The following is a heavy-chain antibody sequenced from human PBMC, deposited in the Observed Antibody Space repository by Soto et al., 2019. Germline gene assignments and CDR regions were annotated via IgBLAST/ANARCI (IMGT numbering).Heavy chain of an antibody. J-gene: IGHJ5*02. CDR3: ARDLGAYYYDSSGRGARNWFDP. Sequence: PSETLSLTCTVSGGSISSYYWSWIRQSPGKGLEWVAYISHTGTTDYNPSLKSRLTISLDTSKNQFSLKLTSVTAADTAVYYCARDLGAYYYDSSGRGARNWFDPWGQGTLVTVSS. V-gene: IGHV4-59*01. CDR1: GGSISSYY. CDR2: ISHTGTT. D-gene: IGHD3-22*01.